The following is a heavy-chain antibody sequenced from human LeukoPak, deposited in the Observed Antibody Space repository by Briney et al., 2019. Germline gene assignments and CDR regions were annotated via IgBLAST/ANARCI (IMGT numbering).Heavy chain of an antibody. CDR3: ARAQKLLWFGELLVGWFDP. D-gene: IGHD3-10*01. CDR1: GGSISSYY. V-gene: IGHV4-59*08. Sequence: SETLSLTCTVSGGSISSYYWSWIRQPPGKGLEWIGYIYYSGSTNYNPSLKSRVTISVDTSKNQFSLKLSSVTAADTAVYYCARAQKLLWFGELLVGWFDPWGQGTLVTVSS. J-gene: IGHJ5*02. CDR2: IYYSGST.